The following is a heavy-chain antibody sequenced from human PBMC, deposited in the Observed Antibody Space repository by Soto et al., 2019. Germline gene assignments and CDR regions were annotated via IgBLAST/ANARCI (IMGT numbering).Heavy chain of an antibody. CDR1: GFTFSSYG. CDR3: AKDPTMVRGVIFQGTEFDP. D-gene: IGHD3-10*01. CDR2: ISYDGSNK. V-gene: IGHV3-30*18. J-gene: IGHJ5*02. Sequence: GGSLRLSCAASGFTFSSYGMHWVRQAPGKGLEWVAVISYDGSNKYYADSVKGRFTISRDNSKNTLYLQMNSLGAEDTAVYYCAKDPTMVRGVIFQGTEFDPWGQGTLVTVSS.